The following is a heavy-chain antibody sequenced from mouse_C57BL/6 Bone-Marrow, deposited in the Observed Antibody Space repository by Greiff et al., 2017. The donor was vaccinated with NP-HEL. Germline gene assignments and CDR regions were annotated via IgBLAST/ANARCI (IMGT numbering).Heavy chain of an antibody. CDR2: IDPANGNT. Sequence: EVKLQESVAELVRPGASVKLSCTASGFNIKNTYMHWVKQRPEQGLEWIGRIDPANGNTKYAPKFQGKATITADTSSNTAYLQLSRLTSEDTAIYYCARGSMVTLYRYAMDYWGQGTSVTVSS. CDR3: ARGSMVTLYRYAMDY. CDR1: GFNIKNTY. D-gene: IGHD2-1*01. J-gene: IGHJ4*01. V-gene: IGHV14-3*01.